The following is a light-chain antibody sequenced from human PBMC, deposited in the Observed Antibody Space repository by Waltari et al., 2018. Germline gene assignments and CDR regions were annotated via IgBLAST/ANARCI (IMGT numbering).Light chain of an antibody. Sequence: EVVLTPSPSTLSVSPGERATLSCRASQSVSINLAWYQQRPGQAPRLLIYGASTRATGIPARFSGSGSGTEFTLTISSLQSEDFAIYYCQQYNNWLTWTFGQGTKVEIK. V-gene: IGKV3-15*01. CDR1: QSVSIN. CDR2: GAS. CDR3: QQYNNWLTWT. J-gene: IGKJ1*01.